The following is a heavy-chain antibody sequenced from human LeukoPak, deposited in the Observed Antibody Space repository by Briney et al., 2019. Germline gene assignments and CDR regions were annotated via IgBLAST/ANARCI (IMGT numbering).Heavy chain of an antibody. CDR3: ARWANYYDSSGPDY. CDR2: IYYSGST. Sequence: SETLSLTCTVSGGSISSGDYYWSWIRQPPGKGLEWIGYIYYSGSTYYNPSLKSRVTISVDTSKNQFSLKLSSVTAADTAVYYCARWANYYDSSGPDYWGQGTLVTVSS. D-gene: IGHD3-22*01. J-gene: IGHJ4*02. V-gene: IGHV4-30-4*01. CDR1: GGSISSGDYY.